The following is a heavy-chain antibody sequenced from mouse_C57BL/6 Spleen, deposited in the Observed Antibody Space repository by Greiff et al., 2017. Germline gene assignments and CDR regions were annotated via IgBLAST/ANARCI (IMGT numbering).Heavy chain of an antibody. V-gene: IGHV1-50*01. CDR2: IDPSDSYT. CDR1: GYTFTSYW. CDR3: ARWITGTEYAMDY. D-gene: IGHD4-1*01. J-gene: IGHJ4*01. Sequence: VQLQQPGAELVKPGASVKLSCKASGYTFTSYWMQWVKQRPGQGLEWIGEIDPSDSYTNYNQKFKGKATLTVDTSSSTAYMQLSSLTSEDSAVYYCARWITGTEYAMDYWGQGTSVTVSS.